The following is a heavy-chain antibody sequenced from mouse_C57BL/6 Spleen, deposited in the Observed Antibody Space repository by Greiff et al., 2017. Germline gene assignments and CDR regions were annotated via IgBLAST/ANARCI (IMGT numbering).Heavy chain of an antibody. J-gene: IGHJ2*01. Sequence: QVQLQQPGAELVKPGASVKLSCKASGYTFTSYWMQWVNQRPGQGLAWIGEIDPSDSYTNYNQKFKCKATLTVDTSSSTAYMQLSSLTSEDSAVYYCAKLDYWGQGTTLTVSS. CDR2: IDPSDSYT. CDR3: AKLDY. V-gene: IGHV1-50*01. CDR1: GYTFTSYW.